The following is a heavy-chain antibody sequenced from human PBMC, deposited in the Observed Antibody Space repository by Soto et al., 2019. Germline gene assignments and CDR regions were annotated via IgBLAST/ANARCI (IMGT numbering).Heavy chain of an antibody. V-gene: IGHV4-39*01. Sequence: QLPLQESGPGLVKPSETLSLTCTVSSGSISSTIYSWDWIRQPPGKGLEWIGSIVYSGSTYYNPSLTTRVTISVDTSKNQLSLTLTSVTAADTAVYYCARQCRGVTWHGFGPWGQGTLVTVSS. CDR1: SGSISSTIYS. CDR3: ARQCRGVTWHGFGP. D-gene: IGHD2-15*01. J-gene: IGHJ5*02. CDR2: IVYSGST.